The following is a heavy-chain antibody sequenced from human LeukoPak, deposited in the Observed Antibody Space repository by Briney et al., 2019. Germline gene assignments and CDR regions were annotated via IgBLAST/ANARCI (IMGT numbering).Heavy chain of an antibody. Sequence: PAQTLSLTCAVSGGSISSGGYSWSWVPQPPGKGLEWIGYIYHSESTYYNPSLKSRITISVDRSNNQFSLKLSSVTAADTTVYYCARVYSMVFGPWGQGTLVTVSS. CDR3: ARVYSMVFGP. CDR2: IYHSEST. D-gene: IGHD3-10*01. CDR1: GGSISSGGYS. V-gene: IGHV4-30-2*01. J-gene: IGHJ5*02.